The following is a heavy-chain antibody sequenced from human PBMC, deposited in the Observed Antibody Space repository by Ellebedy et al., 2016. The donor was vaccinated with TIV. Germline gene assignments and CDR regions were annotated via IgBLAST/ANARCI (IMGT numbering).Heavy chain of an antibody. CDR3: ARAGHSAGIAVAGKFGY. CDR1: GYTFTSYG. D-gene: IGHD6-19*01. V-gene: IGHV1-18*01. J-gene: IGHJ4*02. CDR2: ISAYNGNT. Sequence: ASVKVSCKASGYTFTSYGISWVRQAPGQGLEYMGWISAYNGNTNYAQKLQGRVTMTTDTSTSTAYMELSRLRSDDTAVYYCARAGHSAGIAVAGKFGYWGQGTLVTVSS.